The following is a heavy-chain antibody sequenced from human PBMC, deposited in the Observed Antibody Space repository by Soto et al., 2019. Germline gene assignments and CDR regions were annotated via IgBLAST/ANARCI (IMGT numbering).Heavy chain of an antibody. V-gene: IGHV1-8*01. D-gene: IGHD2-2*01. Sequence: EASVKVSCKASGYTFTRYDINWVRQATGQGLEWMGWMNPNSGNTGYAQKFQGRVTMTRNTSISTAYMELSSLRSEDTAVYYCARGRRDIVVVPAAPTLNWFDPWGQGTLVTVSS. CDR2: MNPNSGNT. J-gene: IGHJ5*02. CDR3: ARGRRDIVVVPAAPTLNWFDP. CDR1: GYTFTRYD.